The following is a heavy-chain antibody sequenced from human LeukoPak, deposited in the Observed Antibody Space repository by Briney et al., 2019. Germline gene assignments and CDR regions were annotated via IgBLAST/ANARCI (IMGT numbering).Heavy chain of an antibody. CDR2: IYHSGST. CDR1: GYSISSGYY. D-gene: IGHD3-22*01. J-gene: IGHJ4*02. Sequence: PSETLSLTCAVSGYSISSGYYWGWIRQPPGKGLEWIGSIYHSGSTYYNPSLKSRVTISVDTSKNQFSLKLSSVTAADTAVYYCARTTYYYDTTLFDWGQGTLVTVSS. V-gene: IGHV4-38-2*01. CDR3: ARTTYYYDTTLFD.